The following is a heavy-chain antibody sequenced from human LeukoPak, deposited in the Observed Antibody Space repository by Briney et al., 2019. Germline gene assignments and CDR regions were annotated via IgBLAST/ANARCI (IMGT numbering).Heavy chain of an antibody. CDR3: AKGMKIAY. CDR1: GFTFSSYG. Sequence: PGRSLRLSCAASGFTFSSYGMHWVRQAPGKGLEWVAVISYDGNNKYYADSVKGRFTISRDNSKNTLYLQMNGLRAGDTAVYYCAKGMKIAYWGQGTLVTVSS. D-gene: IGHD2-8*01. V-gene: IGHV3-30*18. J-gene: IGHJ4*02. CDR2: ISYDGNNK.